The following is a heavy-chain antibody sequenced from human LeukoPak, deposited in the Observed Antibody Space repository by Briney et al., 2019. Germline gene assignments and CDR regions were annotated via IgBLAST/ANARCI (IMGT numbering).Heavy chain of an antibody. J-gene: IGHJ4*02. D-gene: IGHD3-16*01. CDR3: ARVQVKTRGSYFRDDY. Sequence: WASVTVSCKASGGTFSSYAISWVRQAPGQGLEWMGWTSSYSDNTKYAEKFQGRVTMTTEISTSTAYMELRSLRFDDTAVYYCARVQVKTRGSYFRDDYWGQGTLVTVSS. V-gene: IGHV1-18*01. CDR1: GGTFSSYA. CDR2: TSSYSDNT.